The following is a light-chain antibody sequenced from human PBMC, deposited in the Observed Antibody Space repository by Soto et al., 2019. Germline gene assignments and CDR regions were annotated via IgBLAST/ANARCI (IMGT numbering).Light chain of an antibody. J-gene: IGKJ1*01. Sequence: DIQMTRSPSTLSASVGDRVTITCRASQSISSWLAWYQQKPGTAPKLLIYTASTLESGVPSRFSGSGSGTEFTLTISSLQPDDFATYYCQQYNSYPWTFGQGTKVEIK. V-gene: IGKV1-5*03. CDR1: QSISSW. CDR2: TAS. CDR3: QQYNSYPWT.